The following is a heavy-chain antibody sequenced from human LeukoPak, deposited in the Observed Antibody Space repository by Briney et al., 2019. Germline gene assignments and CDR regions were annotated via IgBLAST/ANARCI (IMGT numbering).Heavy chain of an antibody. Sequence: GGSLRLSCAASGFTFSSYSMSWVRQAPGKGLEWVSAISGSGGSTYYADSMKGRFTISRDNSKNTLYLQMNSLRAEDTAVYYCAKSGGVRGFGAAAGTGARNYYYGMDVWGQGTTVTVSS. J-gene: IGHJ6*02. V-gene: IGHV3-23*01. CDR3: AKSGGVRGFGAAAGTGARNYYYGMDV. D-gene: IGHD6-13*01. CDR1: GFTFSSYS. CDR2: ISGSGGST.